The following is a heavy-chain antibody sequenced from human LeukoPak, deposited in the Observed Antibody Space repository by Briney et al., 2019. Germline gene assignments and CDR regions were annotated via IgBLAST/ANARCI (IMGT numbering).Heavy chain of an antibody. V-gene: IGHV1-18*01. CDR2: ISAYNGNT. Sequence: ASVKVSCKASGYTFTSYGISWVRQAPGQGLEWMGWISAYNGNTNYAQKLQGRVTMTTDTPTSTAYMELRSLRSDDTAVYYCARDVSGGSCYSCFDYWGQGTLVTVSS. CDR1: GYTFTSYG. CDR3: ARDVSGGSCYSCFDY. D-gene: IGHD2-15*01. J-gene: IGHJ4*02.